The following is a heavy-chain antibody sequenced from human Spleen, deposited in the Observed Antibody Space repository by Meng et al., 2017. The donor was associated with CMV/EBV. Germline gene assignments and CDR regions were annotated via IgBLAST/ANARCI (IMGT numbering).Heavy chain of an antibody. CDR1: GFTFSSYW. Sequence: SGFTFSSYWMSWVRQATGKGLEWVANIKQDGSEKYYVDSVKGRFTISRDNAKNSLYLQMNSLRAEDTAVYYCARDLVPAAISPFDYWGQGTLVTVSS. V-gene: IGHV3-7*01. CDR2: IKQDGSEK. D-gene: IGHD2-2*02. CDR3: ARDLVPAAISPFDY. J-gene: IGHJ4*02.